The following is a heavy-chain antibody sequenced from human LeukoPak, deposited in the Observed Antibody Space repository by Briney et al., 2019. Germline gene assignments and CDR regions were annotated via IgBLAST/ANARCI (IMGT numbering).Heavy chain of an antibody. CDR3: AELGITMIGGV. CDR2: ISTSSSTI. D-gene: IGHD3-10*02. Sequence: GGSLRLSCVASGFTFYDYTMNWVRQAPGKGLEWVSYISTSSSTIYYADSVKGRFTISRDNAENSLYLQMNSLRAEDTAVYYCAELGITMIGGVWGKGTTVTISS. V-gene: IGHV3-48*01. CDR1: GFTFYDYT. J-gene: IGHJ6*04.